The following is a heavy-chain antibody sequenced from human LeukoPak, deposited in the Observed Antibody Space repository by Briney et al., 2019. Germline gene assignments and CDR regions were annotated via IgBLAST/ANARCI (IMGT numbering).Heavy chain of an antibody. CDR3: ARDRCFSTSCYGGWFDP. D-gene: IGHD2-2*01. V-gene: IGHV1-69*05. Sequence: SSVKVSCKASGGTFSSYAISWVRQAPGQGLEWMGGIIPIFGTANYAQKFQGRVTITTDESTSTAYMELSSLRSEDTAVYYCARDRCFSTSCYGGWFDPWGQGTLVTVSS. J-gene: IGHJ5*02. CDR1: GGTFSSYA. CDR2: IIPIFGTA.